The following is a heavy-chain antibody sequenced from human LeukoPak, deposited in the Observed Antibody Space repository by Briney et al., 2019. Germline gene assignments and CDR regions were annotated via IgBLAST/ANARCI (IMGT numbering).Heavy chain of an antibody. V-gene: IGHV3-30*02. Sequence: GGSLRLSCGASGFTFNNYGMLWVRQAPGKGLEWVAFIRYDGSFKCYADSVKGRFTISRDNSKNTLYLQMNSLRAEDTAVYYCAKDTASSWWYFDLWGRGTLVTVSS. J-gene: IGHJ2*01. D-gene: IGHD5-18*01. CDR2: IRYDGSFK. CDR3: AKDTASSWWYFDL. CDR1: GFTFNNYG.